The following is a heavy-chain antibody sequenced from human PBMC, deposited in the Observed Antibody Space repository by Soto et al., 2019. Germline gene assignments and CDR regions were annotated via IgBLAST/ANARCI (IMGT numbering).Heavy chain of an antibody. J-gene: IGHJ4*02. CDR3: AKSGLSLDY. CDR1: GFTFSSYG. V-gene: IGHV3-30*18. D-gene: IGHD3-10*01. CDR2: ISYDGSNK. Sequence: GGSLRLSCAASGFTFSSYGMHWVRQAPGKGLEWVAVISYDGSNKYYADSVKGRFTISRDNSKNTLYLQMNSLRAEDTAVYYCAKSGLSLDYWGQGTLVTVSS.